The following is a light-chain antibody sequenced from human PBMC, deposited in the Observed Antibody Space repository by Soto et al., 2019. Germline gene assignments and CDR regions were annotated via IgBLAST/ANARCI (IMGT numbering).Light chain of an antibody. V-gene: IGLV2-23*02. CDR2: EVS. Sequence: QSALTQPASVSGSPGQSITISCTGTSSDVGSYNLVSWYQQHPGKAPKLMIYEVSKRTSGVSNRFSGSKSGNTASLTISGLKAEDEADYYCCSYAGSSTPVVFGGGTKLNVL. J-gene: IGLJ2*01. CDR3: CSYAGSSTPVV. CDR1: SSDVGSYNL.